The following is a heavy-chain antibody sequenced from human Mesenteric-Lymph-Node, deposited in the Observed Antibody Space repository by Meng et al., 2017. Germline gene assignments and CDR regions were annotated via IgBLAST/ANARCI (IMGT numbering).Heavy chain of an antibody. CDR2: TRNKARSYST. Sequence: GESLKISCAASGFTLSDYYIDWVRQAPGKGLEWVGRTRNKARSYSTEFAASVKGRFTISRDESRNSLYQQMSSLESEDTGVYCCIRGTRVSGRNFFDCWGQGTLVTVSS. D-gene: IGHD3-10*01. CDR3: IRGTRVSGRNFFDC. CDR1: GFTLSDYY. J-gene: IGHJ4*02. V-gene: IGHV3-72*01.